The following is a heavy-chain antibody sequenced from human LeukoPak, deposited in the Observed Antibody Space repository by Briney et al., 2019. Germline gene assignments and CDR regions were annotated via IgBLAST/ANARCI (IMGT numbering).Heavy chain of an antibody. CDR2: ISSSGGTT. CDR3: ARDGYSSSWYPPFDY. J-gene: IGHJ4*02. V-gene: IGHV3-23*01. CDR1: EFTLSEFA. Sequence: GGSLRLSCVASEFTLSEFAMSWVRQAPGKGLEWVSVISSSGGTTYYADSVKGRFTISRDNSKNTLYLQMNSLRAEDTAVYYCARDGYSSSWYPPFDYWGQGTLVTVSS. D-gene: IGHD6-13*01.